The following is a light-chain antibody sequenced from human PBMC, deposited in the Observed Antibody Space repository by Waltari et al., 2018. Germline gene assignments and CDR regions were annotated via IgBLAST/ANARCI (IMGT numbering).Light chain of an antibody. Sequence: DIQMTQSPSTLSASVGDRVTITCRASQGISSWLAWYQQKPGKAPKLLMYEASSLESGVPSRFSGSGSGTEFTLTISSLQPDDFATYYCQHYNSYPWTFGQGTKVDIK. CDR2: EAS. CDR1: QGISSW. CDR3: QHYNSYPWT. V-gene: IGKV1-5*03. J-gene: IGKJ1*01.